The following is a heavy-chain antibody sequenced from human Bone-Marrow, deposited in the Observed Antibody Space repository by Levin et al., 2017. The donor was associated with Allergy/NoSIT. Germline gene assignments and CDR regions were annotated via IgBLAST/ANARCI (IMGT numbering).Heavy chain of an antibody. V-gene: IGHV1-18*01. Sequence: ASVKVSCKASGYTFTSYGISWVRQAPGQGLEWMGWISAYNGNTNYAQKLQGRVTMTTDTSTSTAYMELRSLRSDDTAVYYCARGSSSGWSVGGMDVWGQGTTVTVSS. CDR2: ISAYNGNT. D-gene: IGHD6-19*01. CDR3: ARGSSSGWSVGGMDV. J-gene: IGHJ6*02. CDR1: GYTFTSYG.